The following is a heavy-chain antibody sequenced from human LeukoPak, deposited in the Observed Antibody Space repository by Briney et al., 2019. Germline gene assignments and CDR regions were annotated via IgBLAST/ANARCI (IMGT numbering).Heavy chain of an antibody. J-gene: IGHJ4*02. CDR1: IGSLNSYF. CDR2: VSDTGRA. V-gene: IGHV4-4*07. Sequence: SETLSLTCTVSIGSLNSYFWTWVRQPAGKGLEWIGRVSDTGRAYYNPSLESRVTISLDTSKNQFSLKVTSVTGADTAVYYCARGKEMTRTSGYYSFDFWGQGTLVSVSS. D-gene: IGHD3-9*01. CDR3: ARGKEMTRTSGYYSFDF.